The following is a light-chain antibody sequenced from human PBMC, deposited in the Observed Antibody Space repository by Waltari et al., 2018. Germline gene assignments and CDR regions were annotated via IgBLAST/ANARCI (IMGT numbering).Light chain of an antibody. CDR1: QSIRSW. CDR3: QQYNSYSVYT. V-gene: IGKV1-5*01. CDR2: DAS. J-gene: IGKJ2*01. Sequence: DIQMTQSPSTLSASVGDRVTMTCRASQSIRSWLAWYQQKPGKAPKTLIYDASSLASGVPSRFSGSGSGTEFTLSISSLQPDDFATYYCQQYNSYSVYTFGQGTKLEIK.